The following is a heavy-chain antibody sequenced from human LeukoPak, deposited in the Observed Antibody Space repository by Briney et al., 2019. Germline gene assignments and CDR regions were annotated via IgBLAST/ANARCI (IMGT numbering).Heavy chain of an antibody. V-gene: IGHV3-30*18. J-gene: IGHJ6*02. Sequence: PGGSLRLSCATSGFTFSRFGMHWVRQAPDKGLEWVAVISDDGNKKYFADSVKGRFTISRDYSKNTLHLQMNSLRAEDTAMYYCAKDNRNYGMDVWGQGTTVTVSS. CDR3: AKDNRNYGMDV. CDR2: ISDDGNKK. CDR1: GFTFSRFG.